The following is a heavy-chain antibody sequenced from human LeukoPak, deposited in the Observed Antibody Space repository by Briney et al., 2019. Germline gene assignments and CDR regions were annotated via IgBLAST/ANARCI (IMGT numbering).Heavy chain of an antibody. CDR1: GFTFSSYA. CDR2: ISGSGDRT. D-gene: IGHD6-13*01. CDR3: AKRGDSSSWYGNFDY. J-gene: IGHJ4*02. V-gene: IGHV3-23*01. Sequence: GGSLRLSCAASGFTFSSYAMSWVRQAPGKGLEWVSAISGSGDRTYYADSVKGRFTISRDNSKNTLYLQMNSLRAEDTAVYYCAKRGDSSSWYGNFDYWGQGTLVTVSS.